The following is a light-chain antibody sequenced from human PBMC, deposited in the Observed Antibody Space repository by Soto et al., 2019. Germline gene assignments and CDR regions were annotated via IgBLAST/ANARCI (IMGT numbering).Light chain of an antibody. Sequence: ENLLTQSPGTLSLSPGERATLSCRASQTVDTNYLAWYQQIPGQAPRLLIYGASTRATGIPDRFSGSGSGTDFTLTISRLDPEDSAVYYCQQYATSPWTFGQGTKVDIK. CDR3: QQYATSPWT. CDR2: GAS. CDR1: QTVDTNY. V-gene: IGKV3-20*01. J-gene: IGKJ1*01.